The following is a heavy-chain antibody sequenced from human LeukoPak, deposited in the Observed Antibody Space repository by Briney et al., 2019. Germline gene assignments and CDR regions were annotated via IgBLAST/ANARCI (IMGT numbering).Heavy chain of an antibody. CDR1: GGSISSGGYS. V-gene: IGHV4-30-2*01. Sequence: SVTLSLTCAVSGGSISSGGYSWSWIRQPPGKGLEWIGYICHSGSTYYNPSLKSRVTISVDRSKNQFSLKLSSVTAADTAVYYCARGADSNYDILTGYSRTYFDYWGQGTLVTASS. CDR2: ICHSGST. D-gene: IGHD3-9*01. J-gene: IGHJ4*02. CDR3: ARGADSNYDILTGYSRTYFDY.